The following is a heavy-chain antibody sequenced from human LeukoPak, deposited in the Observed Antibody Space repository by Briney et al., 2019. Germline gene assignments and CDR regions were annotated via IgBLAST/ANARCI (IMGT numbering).Heavy chain of an antibody. V-gene: IGHV3-21*01. Sequence: GGSLRLSCAASGFTFSTYIMTWVRQAPGKGLEWVSSISGTNSYIYYADSVKGRFTISRDNAKNSLNLQMNSLRAEDTAIYYCARDSADDSSGYYPFDYWGQGTQVSVSS. J-gene: IGHJ4*02. CDR1: GFTFSTYI. D-gene: IGHD3-22*01. CDR2: ISGTNSYI. CDR3: ARDSADDSSGYYPFDY.